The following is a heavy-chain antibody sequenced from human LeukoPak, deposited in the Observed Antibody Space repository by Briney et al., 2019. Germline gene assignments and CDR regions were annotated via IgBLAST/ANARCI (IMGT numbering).Heavy chain of an antibody. CDR3: ARHVWFGAYNWFDY. Sequence: PSETLSLTCTVSGGSISSSSYYWGWIRQPPGKGLEWIGSIYYSGSTYCNPSLKSRVTISVDTSKNQFSLKLSSVTAADTAVYYCARHVWFGAYNWFDYWGQGTLVTVSS. J-gene: IGHJ5*01. D-gene: IGHD3-10*01. CDR2: IYYSGST. V-gene: IGHV4-39*01. CDR1: GGSISSSSYY.